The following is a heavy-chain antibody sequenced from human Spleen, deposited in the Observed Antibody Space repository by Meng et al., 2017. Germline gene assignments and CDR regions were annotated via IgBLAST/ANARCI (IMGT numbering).Heavy chain of an antibody. Sequence: QVPLQQWGQGLLKPSETLPLTCVVSGGSFSDYYWSWIRQPPGKGLEWIGEINHSGSTNYNPSLESRATISVDTSQNNLSLKLSSVTAADSAVYYCARGPTTMAHDFDYWGQGTLVTVSS. D-gene: IGHD4-11*01. CDR1: GGSFSDYY. J-gene: IGHJ4*02. CDR3: ARGPTTMAHDFDY. V-gene: IGHV4-34*01. CDR2: INHSGST.